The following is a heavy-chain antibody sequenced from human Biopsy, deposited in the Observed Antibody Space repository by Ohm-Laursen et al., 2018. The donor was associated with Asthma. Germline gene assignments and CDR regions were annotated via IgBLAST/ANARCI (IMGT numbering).Heavy chain of an antibody. Sequence: SDTLSLTCTVSGGSINNFYWSWIPQPPGKGLESIGHVYYSGSTNYNPSLKSRVTISIDASKNQFSLKLTSVTAADTAVYYCARGVDRVTGLLDHFDSWGQGTLVTVSS. J-gene: IGHJ4*02. V-gene: IGHV4-59*07. D-gene: IGHD2-21*02. CDR1: GGSINNFY. CDR2: VYYSGST. CDR3: ARGVDRVTGLLDHFDS.